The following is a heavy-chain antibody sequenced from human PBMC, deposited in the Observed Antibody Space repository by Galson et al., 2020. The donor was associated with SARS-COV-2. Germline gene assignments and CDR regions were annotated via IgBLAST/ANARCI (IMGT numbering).Heavy chain of an antibody. CDR3: ARDRIWFGELHNWFDP. Sequence: ASVKVSCKASGYTFTGYYMHWVRQAPGQGLEWMGWINPNSGGTNYAQKFQGRVTMTRDTSISTAYMELSRLRSDDTAVYYCARDRIWFGELHNWFDPWGQGTLVTVSS. CDR1: GYTFTGYY. J-gene: IGHJ5*02. D-gene: IGHD3-10*01. V-gene: IGHV1-2*02. CDR2: INPNSGGT.